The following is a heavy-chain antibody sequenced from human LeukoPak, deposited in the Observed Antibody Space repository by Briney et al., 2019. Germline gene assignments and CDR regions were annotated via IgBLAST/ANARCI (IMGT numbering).Heavy chain of an antibody. D-gene: IGHD3-10*01. J-gene: IGHJ4*02. Sequence: GGSLRLSCAASGFTFSSYSMNWVRQAPGKGLEWVSSISSSSSYIYYADSVKGRFTISRDNAKNSLYLQMNSPRAEDTAVYYCARDLRFGELLNPTAGSYWGQGTLVTVSS. CDR1: GFTFSSYS. V-gene: IGHV3-21*01. CDR3: ARDLRFGELLNPTAGSY. CDR2: ISSSSSYI.